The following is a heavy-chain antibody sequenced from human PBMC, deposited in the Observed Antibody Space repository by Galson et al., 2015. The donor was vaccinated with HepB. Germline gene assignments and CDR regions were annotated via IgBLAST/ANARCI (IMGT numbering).Heavy chain of an antibody. V-gene: IGHV3-30-3*01. CDR2: ISYDGSNK. D-gene: IGHD1-26*01. CDR1: GFTFSSYA. CDR3: ARARGWVGLFDH. Sequence: SLRLSCAASGFTFSSYAMHWVRQAPGKGLEWVAVISYDGSNKYYADSVKGRFTIFRDNSKDTLFLHMNSLRVDDTAVYYCARARGWVGLFDHWGQGTLVTVSS. J-gene: IGHJ4*02.